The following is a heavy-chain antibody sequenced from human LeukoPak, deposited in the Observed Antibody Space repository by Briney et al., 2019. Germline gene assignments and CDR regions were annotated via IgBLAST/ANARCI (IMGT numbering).Heavy chain of an antibody. V-gene: IGHV4-39*07. CDR2: VFYSGNT. CDR1: GGSINTNTFF. Sequence: SETLSLTCGVSGGSINTNTFFWGWIRQPPGKGLEWIGNVFYSGNTLYNPSLKSRVTISVDTSKNQFSLKLSSVTAADTAVYYCARDPGYSSGWYFDYWGQGTLVTVSS. CDR3: ARDPGYSSGWYFDY. D-gene: IGHD6-19*01. J-gene: IGHJ4*02.